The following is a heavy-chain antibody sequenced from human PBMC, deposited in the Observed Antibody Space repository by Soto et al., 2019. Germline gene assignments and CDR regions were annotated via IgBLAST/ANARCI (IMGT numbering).Heavy chain of an antibody. Sequence: QVQLQESGPGLVKPSDTLSLTCAVSGYSISSSNWWGWIRQPPGKGLEWIGYIYYSGTTYYNPSLKSRVTMSVDTSKTQFSLKLTSVTAVATAVYYCARREIQGPIDYWGQGTLVTVSS. CDR3: ARREIQGPIDY. V-gene: IGHV4-28*01. D-gene: IGHD1-26*01. J-gene: IGHJ4*02. CDR1: GYSISSSNW. CDR2: IYYSGTT.